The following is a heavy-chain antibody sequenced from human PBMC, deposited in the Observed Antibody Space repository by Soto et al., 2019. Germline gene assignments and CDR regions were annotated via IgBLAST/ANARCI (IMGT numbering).Heavy chain of an antibody. CDR2: INPSGGST. Sequence: GASVKVSCKASGYTFTYYYMHWVRQAPGQGLEWMGIINPSGGSTSYAQKFQGRVTMTRDTSTSTVYMELSSLRPEDTAVYYCARDQTSVLMVYAISYGMDVWGQGTTVTVSS. CDR3: ARDQTSVLMVYAISYGMDV. V-gene: IGHV1-46*01. J-gene: IGHJ6*02. CDR1: GYTFTYYY. D-gene: IGHD2-8*01.